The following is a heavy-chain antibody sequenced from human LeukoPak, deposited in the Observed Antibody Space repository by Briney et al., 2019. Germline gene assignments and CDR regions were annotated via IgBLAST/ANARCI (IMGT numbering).Heavy chain of an antibody. CDR1: GGSISSYY. V-gene: IGHV4-59*01. D-gene: IGHD6-13*01. CDR2: ICYSGST. Sequence: SETLSLTCTVSGGSISSYYWSWIRQPPGKGLEWIGYICYSGSTTYNPSLKSRVTISVDTSKNQFSLKLSSVTAADTAVYSCARGGDSSSWYSWFDPWGQGTLVTVSS. J-gene: IGHJ5*02. CDR3: ARGGDSSSWYSWFDP.